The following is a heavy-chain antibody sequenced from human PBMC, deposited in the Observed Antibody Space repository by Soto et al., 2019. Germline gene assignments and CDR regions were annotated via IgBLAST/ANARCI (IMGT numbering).Heavy chain of an antibody. D-gene: IGHD2-21*02. J-gene: IGHJ6*02. Sequence: QVQLVESGGGVVQPGRSLRLSCAASGFTFSSYAMHWVRQAPGKGLEWVAVISYDGSNKYYADSVKGRFTISRDNSKNRLYLQMHSLRDEDTAVYYCAREGTDIVVVTAIHFRYYGMDVWGQGTTVTVSS. V-gene: IGHV3-30-3*01. CDR1: GFTFSSYA. CDR3: AREGTDIVVVTAIHFRYYGMDV. CDR2: ISYDGSNK.